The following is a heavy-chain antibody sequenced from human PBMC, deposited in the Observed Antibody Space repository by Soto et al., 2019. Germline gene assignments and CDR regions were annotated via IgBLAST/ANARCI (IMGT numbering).Heavy chain of an antibody. CDR3: AKDPPYYDILTGYSKWY. D-gene: IGHD3-9*01. V-gene: IGHV3-23*01. Sequence: GGSLRLACGAAGFTFGSYAMSWVRQAPGKGLEWVSAISGSGGSTYYADSVKGRFTISRDNSKNTLYLQMNSLRAEDTAVYYCAKDPPYYDILTGYSKWYWGQGTLVTVSS. J-gene: IGHJ4*02. CDR2: ISGSGGST. CDR1: GFTFGSYA.